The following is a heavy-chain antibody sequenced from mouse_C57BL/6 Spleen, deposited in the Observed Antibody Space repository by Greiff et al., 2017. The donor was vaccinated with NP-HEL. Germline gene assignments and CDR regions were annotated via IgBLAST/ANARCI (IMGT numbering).Heavy chain of an antibody. CDR3: AELGSSY. V-gene: IGHV3-6*01. CDR2: ISYDGSN. D-gene: IGHD4-1*01. CDR1: GYSITSGYY. Sequence: VQLKESGPGLVKPSQSLSLTCSVTGYSITSGYYWNWIRQFPGNKLEWMGYISYDGSNNYNPSLKNRISITRDTSKNQFFLKLNSVTTEDTATYYCAELGSSYWGQGTTLTVSS. J-gene: IGHJ2*01.